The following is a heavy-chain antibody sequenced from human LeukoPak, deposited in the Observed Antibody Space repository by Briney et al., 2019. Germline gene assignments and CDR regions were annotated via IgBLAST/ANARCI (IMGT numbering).Heavy chain of an antibody. D-gene: IGHD3-22*01. J-gene: IGHJ5*02. V-gene: IGHV4-59*01. CDR3: ARDSSGYYHWFDP. CDR1: GGSISSYY. CDR2: IYYSGST. Sequence: SETLSLTCIVSGGSISSYYWSWIRQPPGKGLEWIGYIYYSGSTNYNPSLKSRVTLSVDTSKNQFSLKLTSVTAADTAVYYCARDSSGYYHWFDPWGQGTLVTVSS.